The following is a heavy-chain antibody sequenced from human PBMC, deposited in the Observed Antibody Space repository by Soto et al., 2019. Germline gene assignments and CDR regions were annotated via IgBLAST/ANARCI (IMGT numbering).Heavy chain of an antibody. CDR2: IYPGDSDT. V-gene: IGHV5-51*01. CDR3: ARLGGIVDTGTWIQ. CDR1: GYRFSTYW. D-gene: IGHD1-26*01. Sequence: GESLKIACKASGYRFSTYWIGWVRQRPGKGPEWMAIIYPGDSDTRENPSFQGQVTISADKSSNTVHLQWRSLKASDTAIYYCARLGGIVDTGTWIQWGQGTPVTVSS. J-gene: IGHJ4*02.